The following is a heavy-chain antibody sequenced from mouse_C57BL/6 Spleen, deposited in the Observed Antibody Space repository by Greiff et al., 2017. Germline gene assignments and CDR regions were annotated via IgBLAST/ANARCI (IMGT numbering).Heavy chain of an antibody. Sequence: QVQLKQPGAELVKPGASVKVSCKASGYTFTSYWMHWVKQRPGQGLEWIGRIHPSDSDTNYNQKFKGKATVTVDKSSSTAYMQLSSLTSEDSAVYYCAITLYDGYSPYWGQGTLVTVSA. CDR2: IHPSDSDT. CDR3: AITLYDGYSPY. V-gene: IGHV1-74*01. D-gene: IGHD2-3*01. J-gene: IGHJ3*01. CDR1: GYTFTSYW.